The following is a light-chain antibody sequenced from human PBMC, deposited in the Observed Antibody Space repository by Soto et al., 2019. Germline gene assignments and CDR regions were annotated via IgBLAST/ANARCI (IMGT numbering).Light chain of an antibody. CDR2: EVN. Sequence: QSVLTQPASVSGSPGQSITISCTGTSDDVGAYNYVSWYQQHPGKAPKLMIYEVNSRPSGISNRFSGSKSGNTASLTISGLQAEDEADYYCSSYARSSTRVFGGGTKVTVL. CDR3: SSYARSSTRV. J-gene: IGLJ2*01. V-gene: IGLV2-14*01. CDR1: SDDVGAYNY.